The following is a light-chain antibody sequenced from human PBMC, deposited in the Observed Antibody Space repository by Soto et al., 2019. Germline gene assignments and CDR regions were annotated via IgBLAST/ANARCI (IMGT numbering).Light chain of an antibody. Sequence: QSVLTQPASVSGSPGQSITISCAGTSSDIGGYNYVSWYQQHPGKAPKVMIYEVSNRPSGVSNRFSGSKSGNTASLTISGLQAEDEADYYCSSFTSRSTLYVFGSGTQLTVL. CDR2: EVS. V-gene: IGLV2-14*01. CDR1: SSDIGGYNY. CDR3: SSFTSRSTLYV. J-gene: IGLJ1*01.